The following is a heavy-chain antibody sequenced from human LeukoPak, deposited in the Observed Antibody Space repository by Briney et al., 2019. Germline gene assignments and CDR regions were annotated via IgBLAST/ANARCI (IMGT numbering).Heavy chain of an antibody. D-gene: IGHD6-13*01. J-gene: IGHJ5*02. CDR3: AREGYSSKWLDP. CDR1: GFTFSYFW. Sequence: GESLRLSCAASGFTFSYFWMHWFRQTPGKGLVWVSCINTDGSYSTYADSVKGRFTISRDNVRNTLYLQMNSLRAEDSAVYYCAREGYSSKWLDPWGQGTLATVSS. CDR2: INTDGSYS. V-gene: IGHV3-74*01.